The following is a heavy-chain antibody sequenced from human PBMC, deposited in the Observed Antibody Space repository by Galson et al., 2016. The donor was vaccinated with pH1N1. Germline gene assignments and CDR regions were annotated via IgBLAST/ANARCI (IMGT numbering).Heavy chain of an antibody. CDR1: GGSFSAY. J-gene: IGHJ3*01. V-gene: IGHV4-34*01. Sequence: LSLTCAVYGGSFSAYWSWIRQPPGKGLEYIGEVNHRGGTKYNPSLKSRVTISVDTSKNQFSLKLTFVTAAERGVYYCARGIRRIPILGAAEGSVFDVWGQGTKVTVSS. D-gene: IGHD3-3*01. CDR3: ARGIRRIPILGAAEGSVFDV. CDR2: VNHRGGT.